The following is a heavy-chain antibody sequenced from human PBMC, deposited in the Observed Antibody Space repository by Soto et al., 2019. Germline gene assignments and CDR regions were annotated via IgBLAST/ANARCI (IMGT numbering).Heavy chain of an antibody. V-gene: IGHV1-69*01. CDR2: VSPQGRTS. J-gene: IGHJ6*02. Sequence: QVQLVQSGAEVKKPGSSVKVSCKTSGVSFNNNGIGWVRQAPGHGLEWMGGVSPQGRTSNYARKFQGRIPITADAATGTVNMELSSLTSEATAQYYCARVLYYGSGSYSPYGMDVWGQGTTVTVSS. CDR3: ARVLYYGSGSYSPYGMDV. D-gene: IGHD3-10*01. CDR1: GVSFNNNG.